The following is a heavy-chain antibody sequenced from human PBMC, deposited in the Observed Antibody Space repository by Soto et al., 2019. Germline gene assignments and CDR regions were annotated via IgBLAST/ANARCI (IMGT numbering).Heavy chain of an antibody. D-gene: IGHD3-16*01. CDR3: ARGLRWTRTFDF. CDR1: GGYITGSSFS. CDR2: LSYIGST. V-gene: IGHV4-39*01. J-gene: IGHJ4*02. Sequence: PSETLSLTCSVFGGYITGSSFSWGWIRQSPGTLLQWIGCLSYIGSTYYNPSLKGRVSISADTSKNAFSLELKLMTAADTATYFCARGLRWTRTFDFWGRGTLVTVSS.